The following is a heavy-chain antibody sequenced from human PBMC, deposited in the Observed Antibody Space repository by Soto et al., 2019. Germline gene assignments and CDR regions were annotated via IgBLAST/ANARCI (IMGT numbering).Heavy chain of an antibody. V-gene: IGHV3-21*01. CDR1: GFTFSRYS. J-gene: IGHJ4*02. D-gene: IGHD1-26*01. Sequence: GGSLRLSCAASGFTFSRYSMNWVRQAPGKGLEWVSSISSTTNYIYYADSMKGRFTVSRDNAKNSVYLDMNSLSAEDTAVYYCAREDILGTRSFDYWGQGALVTVSS. CDR3: AREDILGTRSFDY. CDR2: ISSTTNYI.